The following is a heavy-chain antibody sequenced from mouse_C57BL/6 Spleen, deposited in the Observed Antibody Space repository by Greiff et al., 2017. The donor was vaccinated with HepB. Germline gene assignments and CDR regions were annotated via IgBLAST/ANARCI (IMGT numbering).Heavy chain of an antibody. CDR2: VDPSDSYT. CDR1: GYTFTSYW. V-gene: IGHV1-69*01. D-gene: IGHD1-1*01. J-gene: IGHJ1*03. Sequence: VQLQQPGAELVMPGASVKLSCKASGYTFTSYWMHWVKQRPGQGLEWIGEVDPSDSYTNYNQKFKGKSTLTVDKSSSTAYMQLSSLTSGDSAVYYCARRGYDGSGYGWYFDVWGTGTTVTVSS. CDR3: ARRGYDGSGYGWYFDV.